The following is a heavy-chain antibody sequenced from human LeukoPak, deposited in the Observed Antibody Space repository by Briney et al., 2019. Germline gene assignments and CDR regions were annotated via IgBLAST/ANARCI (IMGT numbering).Heavy chain of an antibody. CDR3: ARDLSSRSYGPGY. CDR1: GGTFSSYA. V-gene: IGHV1-69*04. D-gene: IGHD5-18*01. CDR2: IIPIFGIA. Sequence: GASVKVSCKASGGTFSSYAISWVRQAPGQGLEWMGRIIPIFGIANYAQKFQGRVTITADKSTSTAYMELSSLRSEDTAVYYCARDLSSRSYGPGYWGQGTLVTVSS. J-gene: IGHJ4*02.